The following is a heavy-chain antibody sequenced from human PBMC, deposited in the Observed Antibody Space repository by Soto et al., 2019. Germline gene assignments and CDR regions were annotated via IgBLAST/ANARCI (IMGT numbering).Heavy chain of an antibody. CDR3: VRRHVSATGIDWFDP. V-gene: IGHV1-3*01. J-gene: IGHJ5*02. D-gene: IGHD6-13*01. CDR1: GYTFTSYG. Sequence: ASVKVSCKASGYTFTSYGIHWGRQAPGQRLEWMGWINAVNGDTKYSPKFQGRVAITRDTSASTAYMELSSLRSEDTAVYYCVRRHVSATGIDWFDPWGQGTLVTVSS. CDR2: INAVNGDT.